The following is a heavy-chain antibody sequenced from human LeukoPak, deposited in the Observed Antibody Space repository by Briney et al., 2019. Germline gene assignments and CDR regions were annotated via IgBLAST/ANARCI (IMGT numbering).Heavy chain of an antibody. V-gene: IGHV3-23*01. Sequence: GGSLRLSCAASGFTFSSYAMTWVRQAPGKGLQWVSAVSGSGAHTYYADSVKGRFTISRDNSKNTLYLQMNSLRAEDTAVYYCAKDFRRGGPFDYWGQGTLVTVSS. J-gene: IGHJ4*02. CDR1: GFTFSSYA. CDR2: VSGSGAHT. D-gene: IGHD3-16*01. CDR3: AKDFRRGGPFDY.